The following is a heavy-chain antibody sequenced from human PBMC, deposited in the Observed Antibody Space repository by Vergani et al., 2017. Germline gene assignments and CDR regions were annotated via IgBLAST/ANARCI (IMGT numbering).Heavy chain of an antibody. CDR1: GFTFSSYG. D-gene: IGHD3-10*01. Sequence: QVQLVESGGGVVQPGGSLRLSCAASGFTFSSYGMHWVRQAPGKGLEWVAFIRYDGSNKYYADSVKGRFTISRDNSKNTLYLQMNSLRAEDTAVYYCAKGEDYGSGSYSEGAYYYYGMDVWGQGTTVTVSS. J-gene: IGHJ6*02. CDR3: AKGEDYGSGSYSEGAYYYYGMDV. V-gene: IGHV3-30*02. CDR2: IRYDGSNK.